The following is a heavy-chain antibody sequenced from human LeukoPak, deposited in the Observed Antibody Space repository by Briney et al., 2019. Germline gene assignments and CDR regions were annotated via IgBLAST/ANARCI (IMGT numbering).Heavy chain of an antibody. D-gene: IGHD1-14*01. CDR3: ARDGPLTTGAFDI. CDR2: IYYSGST. V-gene: IGHV4-59*01. Sequence: PSETLSLTCTVSGGSISSYYWGWIRQPPGKGLEWIGYIYYSGSTNYNPSLKSRVTISVDTSKNQFSLKLSSVTAADTAVYYCARDGPLTTGAFDIWGQGTMVTVSS. CDR1: GGSISSYY. J-gene: IGHJ3*02.